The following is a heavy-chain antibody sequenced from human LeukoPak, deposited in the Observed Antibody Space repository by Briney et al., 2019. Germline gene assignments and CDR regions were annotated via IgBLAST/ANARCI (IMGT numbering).Heavy chain of an antibody. V-gene: IGHV4-59*01. Sequence: SETLSLTCTVSGGSISSYFWSWIRQPPGKGLEWIGYIYYSGTTSYNPSLKSRVTISVDTSKNQFSLKLSSVTAADTAVYYRARGDSYGSGSYYFVWLDPWGQGTLVTVSS. CDR2: IYYSGTT. J-gene: IGHJ5*02. D-gene: IGHD3-10*01. CDR1: GGSISSYF. CDR3: ARGDSYGSGSYYFVWLDP.